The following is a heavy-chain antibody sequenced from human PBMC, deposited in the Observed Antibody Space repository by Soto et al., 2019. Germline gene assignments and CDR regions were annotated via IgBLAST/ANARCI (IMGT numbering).Heavy chain of an antibody. Sequence: LRLSCAASGFSFGSYALSWVRQAPGKGLEWVSTISGSDGKAFYADSVKGRFSISRDTSQSTLYLQMNSLRADDTAMYYCARWSYLDYWGQGTRVTVSS. D-gene: IGHD3-3*01. V-gene: IGHV3-23*01. CDR3: ARWSYLDY. J-gene: IGHJ4*02. CDR1: GFSFGSYA. CDR2: ISGSDGKA.